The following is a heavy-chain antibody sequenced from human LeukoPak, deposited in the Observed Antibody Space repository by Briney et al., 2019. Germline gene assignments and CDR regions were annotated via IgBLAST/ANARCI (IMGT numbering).Heavy chain of an antibody. D-gene: IGHD6-25*01. Sequence: GGSLRLSCAASGFTFDDYGMSWVRQAPGKGLEWVSGINWNGGSTGYADSVKGRFTISRDNAENSLYLQMNSLRAEDTALYYGAKNKRSGGPDAFDIRGQGTMVTVSS. CDR1: GFTFDDYG. CDR2: INWNGGST. V-gene: IGHV3-20*04. CDR3: AKNKRSGGPDAFDI. J-gene: IGHJ3*02.